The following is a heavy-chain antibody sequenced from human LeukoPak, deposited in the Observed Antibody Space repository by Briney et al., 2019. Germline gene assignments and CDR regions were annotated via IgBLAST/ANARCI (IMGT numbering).Heavy chain of an antibody. CDR2: IIPIFGTA. CDR3: ARDLSYYDSSGYFD. Sequence: ASVKVSCKAFGGTFSNYAISWVRQAPGQGLEWMGGIIPIFGTANYAQKFQGRVTITADESTSTAYMELSSLRSEDTAVYYCARDLSYYDSSGYFDWGQGTLVTVSS. D-gene: IGHD3-22*01. J-gene: IGHJ4*02. CDR1: GGTFSNYA. V-gene: IGHV1-69*13.